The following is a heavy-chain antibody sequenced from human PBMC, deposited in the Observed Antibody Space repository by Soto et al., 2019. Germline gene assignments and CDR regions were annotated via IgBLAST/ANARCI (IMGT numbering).Heavy chain of an antibody. Sequence: SETLSLTCTVSGGSISSGDYYWSWIRQPPGKGLEWIGYIYYSGSTYYNPSLKSRVTISVDTSKNQFSLKLSSVTAAYTAVYYCAREQLPYRGIYYYGMDVWGQGTTVTVSS. CDR2: IYYSGST. CDR3: AREQLPYRGIYYYGMDV. CDR1: GGSISSGDYY. V-gene: IGHV4-30-4*01. J-gene: IGHJ6*02. D-gene: IGHD2-2*02.